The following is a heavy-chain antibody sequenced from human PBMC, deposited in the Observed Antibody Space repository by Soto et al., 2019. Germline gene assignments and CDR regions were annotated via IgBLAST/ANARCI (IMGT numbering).Heavy chain of an antibody. CDR3: ARVRQGCSANNCYFDP. Sequence: SETLSHTCTLSGGSVRAPDWWNWVRQSPDKGLEWIAEVHISGHSNYNPSLRSRVSVSIDSSKNQFYLNLNSVTAADTAIYYCARVRQGCSANNCYFDPWGQGTQVTVS. CDR2: VHISGHS. CDR1: GGSVRAPDW. V-gene: IGHV4-4*02. D-gene: IGHD1-1*01. J-gene: IGHJ5*01.